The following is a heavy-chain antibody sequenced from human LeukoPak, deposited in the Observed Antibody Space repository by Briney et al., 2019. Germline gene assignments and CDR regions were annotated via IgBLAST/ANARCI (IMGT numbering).Heavy chain of an antibody. CDR1: GGSISGYF. CDR3: ARVRCSSTSCYVDY. Sequence: SETLSLTCTVSGGSISGYFWSWIRQSPGKGLEWIGYIHYTGSTNYNPSLKSRVTISVDTSKNQFSLKLSSVSAADTAVYYCARVRCSSTSCYVDYWGQGTLVTVSS. V-gene: IGHV4-59*01. CDR2: IHYTGST. D-gene: IGHD2-2*01. J-gene: IGHJ4*02.